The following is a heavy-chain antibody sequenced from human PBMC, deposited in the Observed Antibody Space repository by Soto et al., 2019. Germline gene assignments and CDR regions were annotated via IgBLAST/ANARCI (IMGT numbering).Heavy chain of an antibody. CDR3: ARDLGGYNDIDY. CDR1: GYTFSSYG. J-gene: IGHJ4*02. D-gene: IGHD5-12*01. V-gene: IGHV1-18*01. Sequence: ASVKVSCKGSGYTFSSYGISWVRQAPGQGLEWMGWISAYNGNTKYAQKVQGRVTMTTDTSTSTAYMELRSLRSDDTAVYYCARDLGGYNDIDYWGQGTLVTVSS. CDR2: ISAYNGNT.